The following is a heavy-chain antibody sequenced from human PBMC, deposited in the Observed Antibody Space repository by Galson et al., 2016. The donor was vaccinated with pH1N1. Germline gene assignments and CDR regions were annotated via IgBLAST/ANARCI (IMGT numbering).Heavy chain of an antibody. D-gene: IGHD6-19*01. J-gene: IGHJ2*01. CDR2: ISAYNGDT. V-gene: IGHV1-18*01. Sequence: SNHPFTAYSIRWVRQAPGQGLEWMAWISAYNGDTKYAEKFQGRVTMTTDTSANTAYMELRSLRSDDTAVYYCARHRSGWSGALTYWHFDLWGRGTLVTVSS. CDR3: ARHRSGWSGALTYWHFDL. CDR1: NHPFTAYS.